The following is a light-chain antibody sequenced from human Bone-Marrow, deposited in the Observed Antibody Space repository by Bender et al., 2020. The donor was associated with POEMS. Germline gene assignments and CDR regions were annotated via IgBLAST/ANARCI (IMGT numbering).Light chain of an antibody. Sequence: QSALTQPASVSGSPGQSVTISCTGASTDVGGYNYVSWYQQHPGKAPKLIIFHVTNRPSGVSSRFSGSKSGNTASLTVSGRQTEDEADYYCSSYASSYIWVFGGGTKLTVL. CDR2: HVT. J-gene: IGLJ3*02. V-gene: IGLV2-14*03. CDR1: STDVGGYNY. CDR3: SSYASSYIWV.